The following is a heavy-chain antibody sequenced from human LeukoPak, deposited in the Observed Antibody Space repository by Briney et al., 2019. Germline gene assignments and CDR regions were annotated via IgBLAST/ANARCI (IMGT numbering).Heavy chain of an antibody. D-gene: IGHD1-14*01. V-gene: IGHV3-23*01. CDR1: GFTFNNFS. Sequence: RGSLRLSCAASGFTFNNFSMNWVRQAPGEGLGWVSFISVSCWTTYYAESVKGPFPVSRESSKNTLQLQAYSPRAGDTAVYAKVSGGGLYYDGMDVWGQGTTVTV. CDR2: ISVSCWTT. J-gene: IGHJ6*02. CDR3: VSGGGLYYDGMDV.